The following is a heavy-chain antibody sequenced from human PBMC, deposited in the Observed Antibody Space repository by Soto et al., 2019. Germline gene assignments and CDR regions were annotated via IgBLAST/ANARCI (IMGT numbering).Heavy chain of an antibody. CDR3: ARGPYYGSGSYHY. Sequence: SETLSLTCAVYGGSFSGYYWSWIRQPPGKGLEWIGEINHSGSTNYNPSLKSRVTISVDTSKNQFSLKLSSVTAADTAVYYCARGPYYGSGSYHYWGQGTLVTVSS. J-gene: IGHJ4*02. V-gene: IGHV4-34*01. D-gene: IGHD3-10*01. CDR1: GGSFSGYY. CDR2: INHSGST.